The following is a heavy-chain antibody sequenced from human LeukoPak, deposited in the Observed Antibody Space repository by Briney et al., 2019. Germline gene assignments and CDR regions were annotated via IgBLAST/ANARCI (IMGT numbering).Heavy chain of an antibody. CDR2: INTYNGNT. V-gene: IGHV1-18*01. J-gene: IGHJ5*02. Sequence: ASLKVSCKASGYTFTSFGFSWLRQAPGQGLEWMGWINTYNGNTYYAQKFQGRIALTTDSSTGTAYLELRRLTSDDTAVYYCARAPTSGNENVRAWFDPWGQGTLVTVSS. CDR1: GYTFTSFG. CDR3: ARAPTSGNENVRAWFDP. D-gene: IGHD2/OR15-2a*01.